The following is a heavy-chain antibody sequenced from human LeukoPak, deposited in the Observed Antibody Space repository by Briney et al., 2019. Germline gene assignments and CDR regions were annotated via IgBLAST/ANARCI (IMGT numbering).Heavy chain of an antibody. Sequence: SETLSLTCTVSGGSISSYYWSWIRQPPGKELEWIGYIYYSGSTNYNPSLKSRVTISVDTSKNQFSLKLSSVTAADTAVYYCASSVVVLGAFDIWGQGTMVTVSS. V-gene: IGHV4-59*01. J-gene: IGHJ3*02. D-gene: IGHD3-22*01. CDR2: IYYSGST. CDR3: ASSVVVLGAFDI. CDR1: GGSISSYY.